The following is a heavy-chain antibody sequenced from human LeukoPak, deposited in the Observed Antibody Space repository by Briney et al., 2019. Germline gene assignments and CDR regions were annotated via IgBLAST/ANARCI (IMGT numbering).Heavy chain of an antibody. Sequence: GGSLRLSCAASGFTFSSYEMNWVRQAPGKGLEWVSYISSSGSTYYADSVKGRFTISRDNSKNTLYLQMNSLRAEDTAVYYCARSEMATILGFDYWGQGTLVTVSS. CDR3: ARSEMATILGFDY. V-gene: IGHV3-48*03. CDR1: GFTFSSYE. D-gene: IGHD5-24*01. J-gene: IGHJ4*02. CDR2: ISSSGST.